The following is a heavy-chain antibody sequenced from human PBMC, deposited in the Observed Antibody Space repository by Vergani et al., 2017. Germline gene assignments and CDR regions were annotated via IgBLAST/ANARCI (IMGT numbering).Heavy chain of an antibody. Sequence: QVQLQESGPGLVKPSETLSLTCTVSGGSISSYYCSWIRQPPVKGLEWIGYSYYSGSTNYNPSLKSRVTISVDTSKNQFSLKLSSVTAADTAVYYCARARGSGSYYPYYWGQGTLVTVSS. CDR1: GGSISSYY. J-gene: IGHJ4*02. V-gene: IGHV4-59*01. CDR2: SYYSGST. CDR3: ARARGSGSYYPYY. D-gene: IGHD3-10*01.